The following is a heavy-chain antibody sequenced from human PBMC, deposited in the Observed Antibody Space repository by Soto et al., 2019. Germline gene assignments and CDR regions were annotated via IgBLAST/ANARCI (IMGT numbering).Heavy chain of an antibody. Sequence: SETLSLTCTVSGGSISSYYWSWIRQPPGKGLEWIGYIYYSGSTNYNPSLKSRVTISVDTSKNQFSLKLSSVTAADTAVYYCASEWFWGQGTLVTVSS. CDR3: ASEWF. V-gene: IGHV4-59*08. CDR1: GGSISSYY. J-gene: IGHJ4*02. D-gene: IGHD2-8*01. CDR2: IYYSGST.